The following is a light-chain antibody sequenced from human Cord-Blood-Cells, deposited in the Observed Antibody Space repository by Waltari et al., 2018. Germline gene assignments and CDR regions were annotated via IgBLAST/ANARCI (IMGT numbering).Light chain of an antibody. J-gene: IGLJ2*01. CDR2: EGS. CDR3: CSYAGSSTLV. Sequence: QSALTQPASVSGSPGQSITISCTGTSSDVGSYNLVSWYQQNPGKAPKLMIYEGSKRPSGLSNRLSGSKSGNTASLTISGLQAEDEADYYCCSYAGSSTLVFGGGTKLTVL. V-gene: IGLV2-23*01. CDR1: SSDVGSYNL.